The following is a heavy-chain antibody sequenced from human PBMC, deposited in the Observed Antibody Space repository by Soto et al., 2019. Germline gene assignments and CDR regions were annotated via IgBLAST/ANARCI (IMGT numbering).Heavy chain of an antibody. CDR2: IYYRGNT. J-gene: IGHJ4*02. Sequence: QLQLQESGPGLVKPSETLSLTCSVSGDSINSDKYYWGWIRQPPGKGLEWIGSIYYRGNTYYNPSLQTRVTISLDKSKRQFSLKLNSVTAADSAVYFCARLEGLATISYYFDFWGQGAQVTVSS. CDR1: GDSINSDKYY. D-gene: IGHD3-9*01. CDR3: ARLEGLATISYYFDF. V-gene: IGHV4-39*01.